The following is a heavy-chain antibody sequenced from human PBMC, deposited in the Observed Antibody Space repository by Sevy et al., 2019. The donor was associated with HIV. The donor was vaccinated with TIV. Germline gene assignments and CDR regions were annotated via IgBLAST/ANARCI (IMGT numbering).Heavy chain of an antibody. J-gene: IGHJ4*02. Sequence: SETLSLTCSVSGGSINSPDHYWTWIRQPPGKGLGWIGYIYYSGITYSTPSLKSRLTLSIDTSTRQFSLHLSSVTAAETAVYFCDRNYSPWLRIDSWGQGTQVTVSS. CDR1: GGSINSPDHY. V-gene: IGHV4-30-4*01. CDR2: IYYSGIT. CDR3: DRNYSPWLRIDS. D-gene: IGHD2-21*01.